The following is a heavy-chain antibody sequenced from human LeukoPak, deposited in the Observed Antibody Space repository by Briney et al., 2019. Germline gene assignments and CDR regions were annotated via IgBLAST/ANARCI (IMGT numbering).Heavy chain of an antibody. J-gene: IGHJ4*02. D-gene: IGHD7-27*01. Sequence: PGGSLRLSCAASGFTFTGYWMVWVRQAPGKGLEWVANIKQDGSQKQYVDSVKGRFTISRDNAKKSLYLQMNNLRAEDTGVYYCAREDWGPDYWGQGTLVTVSS. CDR2: IKQDGSQK. CDR1: GFTFTGYW. V-gene: IGHV3-7*01. CDR3: AREDWGPDY.